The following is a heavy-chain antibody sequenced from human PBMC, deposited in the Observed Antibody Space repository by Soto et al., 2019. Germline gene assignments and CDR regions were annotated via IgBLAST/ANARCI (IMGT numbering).Heavy chain of an antibody. V-gene: IGHV3-48*03. J-gene: IGHJ6*02. CDR3: AGAAFRPLRSAACFYGMDV. Sequence: LSLSCGASGFSFNDYGMPWLRQAPLSGLQWLSYISPSGDIIYYADSVRGRFAISRGNAETSLYLQINSLRVEDTCVYYCAGAAFRPLRSAACFYGMDVWGQGTTVAVSS. D-gene: IGHD3-3*02. CDR2: ISPSGDII. CDR1: GFSFNDYG.